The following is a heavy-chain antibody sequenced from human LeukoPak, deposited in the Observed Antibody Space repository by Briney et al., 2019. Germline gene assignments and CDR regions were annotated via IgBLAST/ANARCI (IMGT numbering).Heavy chain of an antibody. V-gene: IGHV3-23*01. CDR2: ISGSGGST. CDR3: AKCILTGYYKGYMDV. Sequence: GGSLRLSCAASGFTFSSFGMSWVRQAPGKGLEWVSAISGSGGSTYNADSVKGRFTISRDNSKNTLYLQMNSLRAEDTAVYYCAKCILTGYYKGYMDVWGKGTTVTISS. D-gene: IGHD3-9*01. J-gene: IGHJ6*03. CDR1: GFTFSSFG.